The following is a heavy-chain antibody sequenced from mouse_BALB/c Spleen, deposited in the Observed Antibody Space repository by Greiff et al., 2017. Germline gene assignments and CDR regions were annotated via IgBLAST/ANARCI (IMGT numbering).Heavy chain of an antibody. CDR3: ARMNYRYDGGAY. CDR1: GFSLSTYGIG. V-gene: IGHV8-11*01. J-gene: IGHJ3*01. D-gene: IGHD2-14*01. CDR2: IWWNDNK. Sequence: QVTLKVSGPGILQPSQTLSLTCSFSGFSLSTYGIGVGWIRQPSGKGLEWLAHIWWNDNKYYNTALKSRLTISKDTSNNQVFLKIASVDTADTATYYCARMNYRYDGGAYWGQGTLVTVSA.